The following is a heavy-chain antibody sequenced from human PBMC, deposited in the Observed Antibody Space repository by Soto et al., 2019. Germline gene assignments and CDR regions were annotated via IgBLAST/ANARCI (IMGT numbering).Heavy chain of an antibody. D-gene: IGHD6-13*01. CDR1: GYTFTSYG. CDR3: ARDRDMAAPYYYYYGMDV. J-gene: IGHJ6*02. Sequence: QVQLVQSGAEVKKPGASVKVSCKASGYTFTSYGISWVRQAPGPGLEWMGWISAYNGNTNYAQKLQGRVTMTTDTSTSTAYMELRSLRSDDTAVYYCARDRDMAAPYYYYYGMDVWGQGTTVTVSS. CDR2: ISAYNGNT. V-gene: IGHV1-18*01.